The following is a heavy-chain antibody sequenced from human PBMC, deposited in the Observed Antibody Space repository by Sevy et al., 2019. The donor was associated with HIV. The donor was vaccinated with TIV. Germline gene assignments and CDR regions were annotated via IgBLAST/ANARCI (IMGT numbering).Heavy chain of an antibody. J-gene: IGHJ4*02. CDR2: IWYDGTNK. D-gene: IGHD6-19*01. Sequence: GGSLRLSCAASRFTFSSYGMHWVRQAPGKGLEWVAVIWYDGTNKEYADSVKGRFTISRNNSKNTLYLQMSSLRADDTAVYYCARERLAVAGIGYYFDYWGQGTLVTVSS. V-gene: IGHV3-33*01. CDR3: ARERLAVAGIGYYFDY. CDR1: RFTFSSYG.